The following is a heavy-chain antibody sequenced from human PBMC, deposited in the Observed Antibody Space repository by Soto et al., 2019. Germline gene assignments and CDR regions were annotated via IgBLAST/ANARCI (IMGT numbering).Heavy chain of an antibody. CDR1: GYTFTSYG. J-gene: IGHJ4*02. Sequence: ASVKVSCKASGYTFTSYGISWVRQAPGQGLEWMGWISAYNGNTNYAQKLQGRVTMTTDTSTRTAYKELRSLRSDDTAVYYCARDSSSYYYDSSGYLEVFHFDYWGQGTLVTVSS. V-gene: IGHV1-18*01. D-gene: IGHD3-22*01. CDR3: ARDSSSYYYDSSGYLEVFHFDY. CDR2: ISAYNGNT.